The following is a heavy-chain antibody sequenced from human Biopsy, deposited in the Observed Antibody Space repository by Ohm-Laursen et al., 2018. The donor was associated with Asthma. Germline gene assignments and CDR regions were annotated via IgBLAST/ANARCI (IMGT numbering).Heavy chain of an antibody. J-gene: IGHJ4*02. Sequence: TLSLTCAVSGDSITSGGCCWNWIRQHPGKGPEWTGYIHHSGTSYFNPSLKSRVSFSRDTSKNQFSLRLSSVTAADTAMYYCARIPRRSGSYFVDYWGQGTLVTVSS. V-gene: IGHV4-31*11. CDR2: IHHSGTS. CDR1: GDSITSGGCC. CDR3: ARIPRRSGSYFVDY. D-gene: IGHD3-22*01.